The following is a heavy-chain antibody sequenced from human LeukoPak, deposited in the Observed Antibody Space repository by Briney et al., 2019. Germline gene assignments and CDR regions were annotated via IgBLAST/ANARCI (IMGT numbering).Heavy chain of an antibody. Sequence: MPSETLSLTCTVSGGSISSYYWSWIRQPPGKGLEWIGYIYYSGSTNYNPSLKSRVTISVDTSKNQFSLKLSSVTAADTAVYYCANIRWGRVDYWGQGTLVTVSS. D-gene: IGHD1-26*01. CDR3: ANIRWGRVDY. V-gene: IGHV4-59*01. CDR1: GGSISSYY. J-gene: IGHJ4*02. CDR2: IYYSGST.